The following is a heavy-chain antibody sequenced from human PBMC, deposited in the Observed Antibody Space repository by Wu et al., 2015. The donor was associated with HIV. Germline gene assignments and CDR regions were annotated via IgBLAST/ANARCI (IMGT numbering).Heavy chain of an antibody. V-gene: IGHV1-18*01. CDR2: ITVFHGNT. CDR1: GYPFNNYG. J-gene: IGHJ6*02. Sequence: QVRLVQSGPEVKKPGASVKVSCKASGYPFNNYGLTWVRQAPGQGLEWMGWITVFHGNTNYAQKFQDRVIMTTDKRTNTAYMELKSLTSDDTAVYFCARGRHMVRGVIIDLYYYGMDVWGQGTTVTVSS. D-gene: IGHD3-10*01. CDR3: ARGRHMVRGVIIDLYYYGMDV.